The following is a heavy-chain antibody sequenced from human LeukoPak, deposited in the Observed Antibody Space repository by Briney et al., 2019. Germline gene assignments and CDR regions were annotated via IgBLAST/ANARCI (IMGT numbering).Heavy chain of an antibody. J-gene: IGHJ5*02. V-gene: IGHV1-69*01. CDR3: ARAEGDRITIFESGFDP. CDR2: IIPIFGTA. D-gene: IGHD3-3*01. Sequence: GASVKVSCEASGGTFSSYAISWVRQAPGQGLEWMGGIIPIFGTANYAQKFQGRVTITADESTSTAYMELSSLRSEDTAVYYCARAEGDRITIFESGFDPWGQGTLVTVSS. CDR1: GGTFSSYA.